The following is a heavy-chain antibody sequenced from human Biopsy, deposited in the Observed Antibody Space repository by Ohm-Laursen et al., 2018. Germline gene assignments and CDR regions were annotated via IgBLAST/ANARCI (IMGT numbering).Heavy chain of an antibody. V-gene: IGHV4-38-2*01. CDR3: ARLEWRDTFFDF. CDR1: GYSIKSGYY. D-gene: IGHD3-3*01. CDR2: IYHSGST. J-gene: IGHJ4*02. Sequence: TLSLTCAVPGYSIKSGYYWGWIRQPPGKGLEWIGNIYHSGSTYYNPSLKSRVTISVEKSKNQFSLKLSSVTAADTAVYYCARLEWRDTFFDFWGQGRLVTVSS.